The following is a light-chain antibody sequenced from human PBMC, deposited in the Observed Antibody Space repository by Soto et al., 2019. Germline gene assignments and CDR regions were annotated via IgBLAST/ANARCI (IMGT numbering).Light chain of an antibody. CDR2: GAS. Sequence: EIVLTQSPGTLSLSPGERATLSCRASQSVSSSYLAWYQQKPGQAPRLLIYGASSRATGIPDRFSGSGSGTDFTLTISRLEPEDFGVYYCQQYGSSPPITFGGGTKVEIK. CDR3: QQYGSSPPIT. V-gene: IGKV3-20*01. CDR1: QSVSSSY. J-gene: IGKJ4*01.